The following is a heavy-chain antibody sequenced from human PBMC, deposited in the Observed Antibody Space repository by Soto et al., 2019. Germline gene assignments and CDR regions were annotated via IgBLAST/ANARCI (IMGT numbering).Heavy chain of an antibody. Sequence: QLHLVQSGAVVKKPGASVTVSCSASGYPVTAYYMHWVRQAPGRGLEWMGGINPATGAAKYTQTFQGRGTMPRDTSTRTGLIELRGLRPGDTARVYRARGGGVGVAGSAAFDMWGQGNLVTVSS. J-gene: IGHJ3*02. CDR3: ARGGGVGVAGSAAFDM. CDR2: INPATGAA. D-gene: IGHD3-3*01. CDR1: GYPVTAYY. V-gene: IGHV1-2*02.